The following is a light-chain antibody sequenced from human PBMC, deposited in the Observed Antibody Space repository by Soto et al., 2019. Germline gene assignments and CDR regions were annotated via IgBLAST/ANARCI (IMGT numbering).Light chain of an antibody. J-gene: IGLJ1*01. CDR3: RPYPSSNTYV. CDR2: DVN. Sequence: QSVLTQPPSVSGSPGQSVAISCTGTSSDIGSSNGVSWYQQPPGTAPKLMIYDVNNRPSGVPDRFSGSKSGNTASLTISGLQAEDEADYYCRPYPSSNTYVFGTGTKVTVL. CDR1: SSDIGSSNG. V-gene: IGLV2-18*02.